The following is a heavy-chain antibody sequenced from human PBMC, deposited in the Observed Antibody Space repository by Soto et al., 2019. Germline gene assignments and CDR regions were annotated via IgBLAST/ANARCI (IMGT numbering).Heavy chain of an antibody. CDR3: ARARIAAAKKNTGGFNWFDP. Sequence: SETLSLTCTVSGGSISSYYWSWIRQPPGKGLEWIGYIYYSGSTNYNPSLKSRVTISVDTSKNQFSLKLSPVTAADTAVYYCARARIAAAKKNTGGFNWFDPWGQGTLVTVSS. CDR2: IYYSGST. CDR1: GGSISSYY. D-gene: IGHD6-13*01. J-gene: IGHJ5*02. V-gene: IGHV4-59*01.